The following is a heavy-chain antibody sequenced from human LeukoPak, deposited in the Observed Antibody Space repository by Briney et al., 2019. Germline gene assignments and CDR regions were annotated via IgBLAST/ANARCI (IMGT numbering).Heavy chain of an antibody. J-gene: IGHJ4*02. V-gene: IGHV3-7*01. CDR1: GFTFSSYW. CDR3: AREYQLYYFDY. CDR2: IKQDGSEK. Sequence: GGSLRLSCAASGFTFSSYWMSWVRQAPGKGLEWVANIKQDGSEKYYVDSVKGRFTTSRDNAKNSLYLQMNSLRAEDTAVYYRAREYQLYYFDYWGQGTLVTVSS. D-gene: IGHD2-2*01.